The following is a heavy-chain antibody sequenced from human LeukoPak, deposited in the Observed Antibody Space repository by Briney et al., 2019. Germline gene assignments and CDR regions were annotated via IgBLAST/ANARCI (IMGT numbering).Heavy chain of an antibody. V-gene: IGHV3-7*03. D-gene: IGHD1-7*01. J-gene: IGHJ6*02. CDR1: GFTFSSYW. CDR2: IKQDGSEK. Sequence: GGSLRLSCAASGFTFSSYWMSWVRQAPGKGLEWVANIKQDGSEKYYVDSVKGRSTISRDNAKNSLYLQMNSLRAEDTAVYYCAAETTLIYYYYGMDVWGQGTTVTVSS. CDR3: AAETTLIYYYYGMDV.